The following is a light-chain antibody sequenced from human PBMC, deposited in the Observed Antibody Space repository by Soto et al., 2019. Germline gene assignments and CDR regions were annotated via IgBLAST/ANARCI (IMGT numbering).Light chain of an antibody. V-gene: IGKV3-20*01. CDR3: QQYDSSPPYT. J-gene: IGKJ2*01. CDR2: DTS. CDR1: QSLGSYY. Sequence: EIVLTQSPGTLSLSPGERATLSCRASQSLGSYYLDWYQQKPGQAPRLLIYDTSSRTTGIPDRCSGSGSWTNFILTISNLEHQEVAANYCQQYDSSPPYTFGQGTKLEIK.